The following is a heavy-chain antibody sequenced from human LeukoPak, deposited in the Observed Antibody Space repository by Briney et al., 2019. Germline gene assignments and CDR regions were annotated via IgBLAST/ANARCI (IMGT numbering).Heavy chain of an antibody. CDR1: GGSISSYY. CDR3: ARRRDGYKRSWYFDL. Sequence: SETLYLTCTVSGGSISSYYWSWIRQPPGKGLEWIGYIYTSGSTNYNPSLKSRVTISVDTSKNQFSLKLSSVTAADTAVYYCARRRDGYKRSWYFDLWGRGTLVTVSS. D-gene: IGHD5-24*01. V-gene: IGHV4-4*09. J-gene: IGHJ2*01. CDR2: IYTSGST.